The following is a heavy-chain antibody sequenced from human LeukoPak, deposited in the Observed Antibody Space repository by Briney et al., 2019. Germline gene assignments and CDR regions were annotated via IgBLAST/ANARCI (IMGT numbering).Heavy chain of an antibody. CDR3: SRSGGGRFDP. CDR2: ISYDGSNK. D-gene: IGHD1-26*01. V-gene: IGHV3-30*03. Sequence: PGGSLRLSCVGSGFTFSTYGIHWVRQAPGKGLEWVAVISYDGSNKYYADSVKGRFTISRDNSKNTLYLQMNSLRAEDTAVYYCSRSGGGRFDPWGQGTLVTVSS. CDR1: GFTFSTYG. J-gene: IGHJ5*02.